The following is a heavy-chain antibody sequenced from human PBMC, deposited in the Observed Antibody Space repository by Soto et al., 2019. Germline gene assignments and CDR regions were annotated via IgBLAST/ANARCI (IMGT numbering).Heavy chain of an antibody. J-gene: IGHJ5*02. Sequence: EVQLVESGGGLVQPGGSLRLSCAASGFMFSPFWMSWVRQDPGKGLEWVATISGGASDKFYVDSVKGRFTISRDDAKNSLYLQMISLRDEDTAGYYCVGEDWHRFDPWGQGTVVTVSS. V-gene: IGHV3-7*01. D-gene: IGHD2-21*01. CDR3: VGEDWHRFDP. CDR2: ISGGASDK. CDR1: GFMFSPFW.